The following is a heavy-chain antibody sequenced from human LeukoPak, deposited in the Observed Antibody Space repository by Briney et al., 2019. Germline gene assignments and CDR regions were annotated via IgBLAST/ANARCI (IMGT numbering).Heavy chain of an antibody. J-gene: IGHJ5*02. CDR1: GYTFTSYG. D-gene: IGHD2-2*01. V-gene: IGHV1-18*01. CDR2: ISAYNGNT. CDR3: ARAGYCSSTSCYDRLRSDNWFDP. Sequence: ASVKVSCKASGYTFTSYGISWVRQAPGQGLEWMGWISAYNGNTKYAKKLQGRVTMTTDTSTSTAYMELRSLRSDDTAVYYCARAGYCSSTSCYDRLRSDNWFDPWGQGTLVTVSS.